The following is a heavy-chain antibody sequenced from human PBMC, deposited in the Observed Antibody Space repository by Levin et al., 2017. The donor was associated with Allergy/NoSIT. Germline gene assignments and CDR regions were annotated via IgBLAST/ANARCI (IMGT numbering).Heavy chain of an antibody. V-gene: IGHV4-61*01. J-gene: IGHJ4*02. CDR2: IYYSGST. D-gene: IGHD2-15*01. CDR1: GGSVSSGTYY. Sequence: PSETLSLTCSVSGGSVSSGTYYWSWIRQPPGKGLEWIGYIYYSGSTNYNPSVKSRVTISVDTSKSQVSLKLSSVTAADTAVYYCARSRPRWDTWGYYFDYWGQGTLVTVSS. CDR3: ARSRPRWDTWGYYFDY.